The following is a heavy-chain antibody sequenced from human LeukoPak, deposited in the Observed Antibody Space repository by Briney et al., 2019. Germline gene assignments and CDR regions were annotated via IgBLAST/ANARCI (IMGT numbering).Heavy chain of an antibody. V-gene: IGHV3-53*01. J-gene: IGHJ3*01. D-gene: IGHD3-22*01. CDR2: IYSGGSS. CDR3: ARDPRDGRGQGAFDF. Sequence: PGGSLRLSCAASGFTVSSNYMSWVRQAPGKGLEWVSVIYSGGSSYYADSVKGRFTISRDNSKNSLYLQMNSLRAEDTAVYYCARDPRDGRGQGAFDFWGQGTMVTVSP. CDR1: GFTVSSNY.